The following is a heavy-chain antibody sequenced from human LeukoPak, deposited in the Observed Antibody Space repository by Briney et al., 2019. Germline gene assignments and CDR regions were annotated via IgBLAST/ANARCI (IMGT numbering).Heavy chain of an antibody. CDR2: IYYSGST. Sequence: SETLSLTCTVSGGSISSYYWSWIRQPPGKGLEWIGYIYYSGSTNYNPSLKSRVTISVDTPKNQFSLKLSSVTAADTAVYYCARGSITMVRGVIKHYYYYMDVWGKGTTVTISS. CDR1: GGSISSYY. CDR3: ARGSITMVRGVIKHYYYYMDV. D-gene: IGHD3-10*01. J-gene: IGHJ6*03. V-gene: IGHV4-59*01.